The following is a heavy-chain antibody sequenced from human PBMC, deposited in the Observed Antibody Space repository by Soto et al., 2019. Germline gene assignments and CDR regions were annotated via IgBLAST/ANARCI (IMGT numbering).Heavy chain of an antibody. CDR3: ARDVRVGANMDASEI. CDR1: GYSFSSFG. D-gene: IGHD1-26*01. V-gene: IGHV1-18*01. Sequence: QGQLVQSGPEVKKPGASVKVSCKTSGYSFSSFGISWLRRAPGQGPEWMGWISCYNGKTNFAQKFQDRITLTTDTSTTTAYMELRSLTSDDTAMYYCARDVRVGANMDASEIWSQGTMVTVSS. J-gene: IGHJ3*02. CDR2: ISCYNGKT.